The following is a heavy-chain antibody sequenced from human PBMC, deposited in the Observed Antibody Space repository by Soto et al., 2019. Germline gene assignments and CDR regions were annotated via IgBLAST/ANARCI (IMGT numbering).Heavy chain of an antibody. J-gene: IGHJ4*02. V-gene: IGHV1-46*01. Sequence: QVQLVQSGAEVKNPGASVKVSCKTFGYTFTTYYIHWVRQAPGQGLEWMGIINPRTGNTTYGQKFEGRVTVTRDTSTSTVYMELSSLTSVDTAVYYCARASMMGPSTLVDYWGQGTLVTVSS. D-gene: IGHD3-16*01. CDR2: INPRTGNT. CDR3: ARASMMGPSTLVDY. CDR1: GYTFTTYY.